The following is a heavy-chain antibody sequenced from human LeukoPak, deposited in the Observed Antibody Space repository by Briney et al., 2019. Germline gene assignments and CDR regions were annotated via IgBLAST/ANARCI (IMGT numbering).Heavy chain of an antibody. Sequence: GGSLRLSCAASGFTFDDYAMHWVRQAPGKGLEWVSGISWRSATIAYADSMKGRFTISRDNAKNSLYLQMNGLRVEDTALYYCVKDMGRWGSGSSGNWFDLWGQGTLVTVSA. CDR2: ISWRSATI. V-gene: IGHV3-9*01. CDR1: GFTFDDYA. J-gene: IGHJ5*02. D-gene: IGHD6-6*01. CDR3: VKDMGRWGSGSSGNWFDL.